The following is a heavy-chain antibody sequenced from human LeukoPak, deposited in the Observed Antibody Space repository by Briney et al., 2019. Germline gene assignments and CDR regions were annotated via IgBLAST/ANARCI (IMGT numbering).Heavy chain of an antibody. D-gene: IGHD2-2*01. CDR1: GFTFSSYA. V-gene: IGHV3-23*01. CDR3: AKDPLSGQLLPRYFQN. Sequence: GGSLRLSCAPSGFTFSSYAMNWVRQAPGKGLEWVSVIAGSGDGTNYADSVKGRFTISRDNSKNPFYLQMNSLRAADTAVYYCAKDPLSGQLLPRYFQNWGQGTLVTVSS. J-gene: IGHJ1*01. CDR2: IAGSGDGT.